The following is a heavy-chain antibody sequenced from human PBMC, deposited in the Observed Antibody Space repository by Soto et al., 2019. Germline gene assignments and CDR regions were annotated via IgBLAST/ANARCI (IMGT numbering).Heavy chain of an antibody. D-gene: IGHD1-26*01. CDR2: IYPGDSDT. J-gene: IGHJ4*02. CDR1: GYSFTSYW. CDR3: ARRRYSGSRDFDY. V-gene: IGHV5-51*01. Sequence: GESLKISCQGSGYSFTSYWIGWVRQMPGKGLEWMGIIYPGDSDTRYSPSFQGQVTISADKSISTAYLQWSSLKASDTAIYYCARRRYSGSRDFDYWGQGTLLPVSS.